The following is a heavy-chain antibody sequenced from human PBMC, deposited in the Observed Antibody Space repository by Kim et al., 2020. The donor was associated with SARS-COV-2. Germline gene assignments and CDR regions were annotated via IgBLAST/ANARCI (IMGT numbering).Heavy chain of an antibody. CDR3: ARFCGGHCYEAFDI. V-gene: IGHV1-18*01. D-gene: IGHD2-21*02. CDR1: GYTFTTYA. J-gene: IGHJ3*02. Sequence: ASVKVSCKASGYTFTTYAISWVLRATGKGLELMGWISTSNGHTNYAHNLQGRVTMTTDTSTATVYMELRSLRSDDTAMFYCARFCGGHCYEAFDIWGQGTMVTVSS. CDR2: ISTSNGHT.